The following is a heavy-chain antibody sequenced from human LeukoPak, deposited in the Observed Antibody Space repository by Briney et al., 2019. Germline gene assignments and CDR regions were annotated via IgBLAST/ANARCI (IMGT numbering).Heavy chain of an antibody. CDR3: TLGYCSGGSCYSAY. V-gene: IGHV3-20*04. D-gene: IGHD2-15*01. Sequence: PGGSLRLSCAASGFTFDDYGMSWVRQAPGKGLEWVSGINWNGGSTGYADSVKGRFTISSDNAKNSLYLQMNSLRAEDTAVYYCTLGYCSGGSCYSAYWGQGTLVTVSS. CDR1: GFTFDDYG. CDR2: INWNGGST. J-gene: IGHJ4*02.